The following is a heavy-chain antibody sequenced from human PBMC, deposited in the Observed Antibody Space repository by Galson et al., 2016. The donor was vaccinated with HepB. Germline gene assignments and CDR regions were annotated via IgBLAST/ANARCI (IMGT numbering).Heavy chain of an antibody. CDR1: GYTFTTYA. Sequence: CKASGYTFTTYAMHWVRQAPGQRLEWMGWINTGNGNTKYSQKFQGRVTISRDTSASTAYMELRSLRSEDTAVYYCARDSGSPNWFDPWGQGTLVTVSS. J-gene: IGHJ5*02. CDR2: INTGNGNT. CDR3: ARDSGSPNWFDP. D-gene: IGHD1-26*01. V-gene: IGHV1-3*04.